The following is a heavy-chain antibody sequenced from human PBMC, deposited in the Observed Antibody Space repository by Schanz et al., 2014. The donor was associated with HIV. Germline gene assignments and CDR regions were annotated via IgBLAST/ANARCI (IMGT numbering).Heavy chain of an antibody. D-gene: IGHD5-18*01. J-gene: IGHJ5*02. CDR1: GYTFTSYG. CDR2: ISPNNGNR. V-gene: IGHV1-18*01. Sequence: QVQLVQSGAEVKKPGASVKVSCKASGYTFTSYGISWVRQAPGQGLEWMGWISPNNGNRNYAQKLQGRVTMTTDTSTTTAYMELSSLRSEDTAVYFCAKMDAAMGINWFDPWGQGTLVTVSS. CDR3: AKMDAAMGINWFDP.